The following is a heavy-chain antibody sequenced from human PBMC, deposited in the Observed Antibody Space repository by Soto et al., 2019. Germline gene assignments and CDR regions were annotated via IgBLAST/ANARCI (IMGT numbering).Heavy chain of an antibody. CDR3: AREIAYYNLDV. V-gene: IGHV3-7*01. CDR1: GFIFSSYW. Sequence: PGGSLRLSCAASGFIFSSYWMTWVRQAPGKGLEWVANIKRDGREKYYVDSVKGRFTISRDNAKNSLYLQMNSLRAEDTAVYYCAREIAYYNLDVWGQGNTVTVSS. CDR2: IKRDGREK. J-gene: IGHJ6*02.